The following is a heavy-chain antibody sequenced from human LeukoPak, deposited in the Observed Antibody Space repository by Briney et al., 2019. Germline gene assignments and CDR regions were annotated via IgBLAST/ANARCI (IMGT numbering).Heavy chain of an antibody. D-gene: IGHD6-19*01. Sequence: SETLSLTCTVSGGSISSSSYYWGWIRQPPGKGLEWIGSIYYSGSTYYNPSLKSRVTISVDTSKNQFSLKLSSVTAADTAVYYCARVMSGWYIMYYFDYWGQGTLVTVSS. J-gene: IGHJ4*02. CDR1: GGSISSSSYY. V-gene: IGHV4-39*07. CDR3: ARVMSGWYIMYYFDY. CDR2: IYYSGST.